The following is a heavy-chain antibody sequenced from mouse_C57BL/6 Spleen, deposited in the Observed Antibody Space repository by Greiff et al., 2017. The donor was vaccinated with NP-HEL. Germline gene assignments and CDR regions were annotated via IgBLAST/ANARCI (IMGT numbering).Heavy chain of an antibody. Sequence: QVQLKQPGAELVKPGASVKLSCKASGYTFTSYWMHWVKQRPGQGLEWIGMIHPNSGSTNYNEKFKSKATLTVDKSSSTAYMQLSSLTSEDSAVYYCARGFITTVVDPFDYWGQGTTLTVSS. J-gene: IGHJ2*01. CDR3: ARGFITTVVDPFDY. D-gene: IGHD1-1*01. V-gene: IGHV1-64*01. CDR2: IHPNSGST. CDR1: GYTFTSYW.